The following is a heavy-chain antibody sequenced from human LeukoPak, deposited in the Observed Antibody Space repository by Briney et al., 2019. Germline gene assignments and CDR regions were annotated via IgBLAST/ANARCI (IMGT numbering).Heavy chain of an antibody. V-gene: IGHV4-30-2*01. D-gene: IGHD5-18*01. CDR3: ARGEYSYGWAYYYYYYMDV. Sequence: PSETLSLTCAVSGGSISSGGYYWSWIRQPPGKGLEWIGYIYHSGSTYYNPSLKSRVTISVDRSKNQFSLKLSSVTAADTAVYYCARGEYSYGWAYYYYYYMDVWGKGTTVTVSS. CDR2: IYHSGST. J-gene: IGHJ6*03. CDR1: GGSISSGGYY.